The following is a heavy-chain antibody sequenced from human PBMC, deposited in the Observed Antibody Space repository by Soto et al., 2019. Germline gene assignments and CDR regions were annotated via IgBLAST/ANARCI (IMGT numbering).Heavy chain of an antibody. CDR1: GYTFTSYG. J-gene: IGHJ6*02. CDR2: ISAYNGDT. V-gene: IGHV1-18*01. Sequence: QVQLVQSGPEVKKPGASVKVSCKASGYTFTSYGFSWVRQAPGQGLEGMGWISAYNGDTNYPQKFQARVTMTTDTSTSTAYLDLRSLRSDDTAVYYCARSSGTYPPSRYYYGLDVWGQGTTVTVSS. D-gene: IGHD1-26*01. CDR3: ARSSGTYPPSRYYYGLDV.